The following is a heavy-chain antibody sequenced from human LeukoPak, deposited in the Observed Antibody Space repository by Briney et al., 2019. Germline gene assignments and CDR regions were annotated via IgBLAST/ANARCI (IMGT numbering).Heavy chain of an antibody. Sequence: GESLKISCKGSGYTFTSYYMHWVRQAPGQGLEWMGIINPSGGSTSYAQKFQGRVTMTRDTSTSTVYMELSSLRSEDTAVYYCARDGYSFPPYNWFDPWGQGTLVTVSS. D-gene: IGHD5-18*01. V-gene: IGHV1-46*01. CDR2: INPSGGST. CDR1: GYTFTSYY. J-gene: IGHJ5*02. CDR3: ARDGYSFPPYNWFDP.